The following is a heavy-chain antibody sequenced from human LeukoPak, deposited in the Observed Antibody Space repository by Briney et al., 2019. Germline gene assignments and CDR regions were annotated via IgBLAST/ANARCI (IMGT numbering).Heavy chain of an antibody. CDR2: ISAYNGNT. Sequence: ASVKVSCKASGYTFTSYGISWVRQAPGQGLEWMGWISAYNGNTNYAQKLQGRVTMTTDTSTSTAYMELRSLRSDDTAVYYCARDGRERITMIVVVIPGDYWGQGTLVTVSS. D-gene: IGHD3-22*01. CDR3: ARDGRERITMIVVVIPGDY. CDR1: GYTFTSYG. V-gene: IGHV1-18*01. J-gene: IGHJ4*02.